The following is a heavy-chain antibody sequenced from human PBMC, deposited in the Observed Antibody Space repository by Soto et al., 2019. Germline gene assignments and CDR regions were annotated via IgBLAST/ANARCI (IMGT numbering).Heavy chain of an antibody. D-gene: IGHD2-2*01. V-gene: IGHV1-69*06. CDR2: IIPIFGTA. CDR1: GGTFSSYA. Sequence: SVKVSCKASGGTFSSYAISWVRQAPGQGLEWMGGIIPIFGTANYAQKFQGRVTITADKSTSTANMELSSLKASDTAMYYCARLFCSTATCDSWFDPWGQGTLVTVSS. J-gene: IGHJ5*02. CDR3: ARLFCSTATCDSWFDP.